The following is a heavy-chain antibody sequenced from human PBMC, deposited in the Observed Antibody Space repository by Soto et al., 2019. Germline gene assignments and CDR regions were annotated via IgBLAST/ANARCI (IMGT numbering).Heavy chain of an antibody. V-gene: IGHV5-51*01. J-gene: IGHJ3*02. D-gene: IGHD3-16*02. CDR3: ARYYDYIWGSYHPRGAFYI. CDR1: GYSFTSYW. Sequence: GESLKISCKGSGYSFTSYWIGWVRQMPGKGLEWMGIIYPGDSDTRYSPSFQGQVTISADKSISNAYLPWSSLKASDTAMYYCARYYDYIWGSYHPRGAFYIWGQGTMVTVSS. CDR2: IYPGDSDT.